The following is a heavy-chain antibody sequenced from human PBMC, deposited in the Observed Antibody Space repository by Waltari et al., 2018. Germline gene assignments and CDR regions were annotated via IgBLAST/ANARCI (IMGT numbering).Heavy chain of an antibody. CDR1: GGSISSGSYY. D-gene: IGHD3-10*01. CDR3: ARDNPLYGSGSYGMDV. J-gene: IGHJ6*02. V-gene: IGHV4-61*09. Sequence: QVQLQESGPGLVKPSQTLSLTCTVSGGSISSGSYYWSWIRQPAGKGLEWIGYIYTGGSTNYNPSLKSRVTISVDTSKNQFSLKLSSVTAADTAVYYCARDNPLYGSGSYGMDVWGQGTTVTVSS. CDR2: IYTGGST.